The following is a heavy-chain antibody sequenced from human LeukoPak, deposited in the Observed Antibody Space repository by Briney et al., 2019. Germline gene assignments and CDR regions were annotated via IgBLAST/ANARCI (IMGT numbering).Heavy chain of an antibody. CDR2: INQDGGEK. D-gene: IGHD1-7*01. CDR3: ARESLVSGTTRGNYYYYGMDG. Sequence: GGALRLSCAASRFTFSIDWMSWVRHAPGKGVECVSHINQDGGEKYYVDSVRGGFTISRDNTKNSLYLQMNSLRAEDTAVYFCARESLVSGTTRGNYYYYGMDGWGRGTTVTVSS. CDR1: RFTFSIDW. V-gene: IGHV3-7*01. J-gene: IGHJ6*02.